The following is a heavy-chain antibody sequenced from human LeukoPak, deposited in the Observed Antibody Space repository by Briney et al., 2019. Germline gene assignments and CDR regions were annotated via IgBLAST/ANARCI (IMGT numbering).Heavy chain of an antibody. J-gene: IGHJ6*03. D-gene: IGHD3-10*01. CDR1: GGSISSSSYY. CDR2: IYYSGST. Sequence: SETLSLTCTVSGGSISSSSYYWGWIRQPPGQGLEWSGSIYYSGSTYSNPSRKSRVTISVDKSKIQFSLKLGAVTAADTAVYYCARQRDLWFVGGYYYMDVWGKGTTVTISS. V-gene: IGHV4-39*01. CDR3: ARQRDLWFVGGYYYMDV.